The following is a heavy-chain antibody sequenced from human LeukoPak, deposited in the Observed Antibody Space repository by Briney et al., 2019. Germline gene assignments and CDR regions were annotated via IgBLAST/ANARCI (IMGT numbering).Heavy chain of an antibody. V-gene: IGHV5-51*01. D-gene: IGHD3-22*01. CDR1: YW. CDR2: IYPGDSDT. CDR3: AREYYYDSSGYKYYYGMDV. Sequence: YWIGWVRQLPGXGLEWMGIIYPGDSDTRYSPSFQGQVTISADKSISTAYLQWSSLKASDTAMYYCAREYYYDSSGYKYYYGMDVWGQGTTVTVSS. J-gene: IGHJ6*02.